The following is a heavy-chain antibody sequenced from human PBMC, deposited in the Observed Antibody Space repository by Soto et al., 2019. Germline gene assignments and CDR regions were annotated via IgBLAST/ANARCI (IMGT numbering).Heavy chain of an antibody. CDR3: VTSLWFGTQPEI. V-gene: IGHV4-34*01. D-gene: IGHD3-10*01. Sequence: QVQLQQWGAGLLKPSETLSLTCAVYGGSFSGYYCTWFRQPPGKGLEWIGEISPSGTTKYIPSLKSRVTFSADTSKNQFSLKVNSVTAADTAVYYCVTSLWFGTQPEIWGQGALVTVYS. CDR2: ISPSGTT. J-gene: IGHJ4*02. CDR1: GGSFSGYY.